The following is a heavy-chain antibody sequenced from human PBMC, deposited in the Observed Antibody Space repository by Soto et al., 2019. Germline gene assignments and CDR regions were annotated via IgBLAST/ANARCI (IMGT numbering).Heavy chain of an antibody. CDR3: ARRSIAAAEWGFDP. J-gene: IGHJ5*02. D-gene: IGHD6-13*01. CDR1: GGSISSGGYY. V-gene: IGHV4-31*03. CDR2: LYYSGST. Sequence: QVQLQESGPGLVKPSQTLSLTCTVSGGSISSGGYYWIWIRQHPGKGLEWIGYLYYSGSTYYNPSLKSRVTISVDTSKNQYSLKLSSVTAADTAVYYCARRSIAAAEWGFDPWDQGTLVTVSS.